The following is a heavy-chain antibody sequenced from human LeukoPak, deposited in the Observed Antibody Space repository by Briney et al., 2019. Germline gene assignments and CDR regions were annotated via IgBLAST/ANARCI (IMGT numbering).Heavy chain of an antibody. Sequence: GGSLKISCKGSGYRFTSYWIGWVRQMPGKGLEWMGIIYPGDSDTRYSPSFQGQVTISADKSISTAYLQWSSLKASDTAMYYCARQKRIDCSSTSCYSSPSGDFDYWGQGTLVTVSS. J-gene: IGHJ4*02. CDR2: IYPGDSDT. V-gene: IGHV5-51*01. CDR3: ARQKRIDCSSTSCYSSPSGDFDY. D-gene: IGHD2-2*01. CDR1: GYRFTSYW.